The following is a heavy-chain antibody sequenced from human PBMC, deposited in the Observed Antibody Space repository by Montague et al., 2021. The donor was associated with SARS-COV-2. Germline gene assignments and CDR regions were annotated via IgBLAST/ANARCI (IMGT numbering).Heavy chain of an antibody. V-gene: IGHV3-21*01. J-gene: IGHJ3*02. CDR1: GFTFSTYT. D-gene: IGHD2-8*01. CDR2: ISSSGSYK. Sequence: SLRLSCAASGFTFSTYTMTWVRQAPGQGLEWVSSISSSGSYKYYEDSVKGRFTISRDNAKNSLFLQINSLRAEDTAVYYCARDEYCPTGVCADHGLDIWGQGTVVTVSS. CDR3: ARDEYCPTGVCADHGLDI.